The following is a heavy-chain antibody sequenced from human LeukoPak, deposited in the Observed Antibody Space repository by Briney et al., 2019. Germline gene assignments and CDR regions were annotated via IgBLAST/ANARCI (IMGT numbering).Heavy chain of an antibody. CDR1: GFTVSSNY. D-gene: IGHD3-10*01. Sequence: PGGSLRLSCAASGFTVSSNYMTWVRRAPGKGLEWVSLIYGGGGTNYADSVKGRFTISRDNSKNTLYLRMNSLRAEDTAVYYCARDRAQIDWGQGTLVTVSS. V-gene: IGHV3-53*01. J-gene: IGHJ4*02. CDR2: IYGGGGT. CDR3: ARDRAQID.